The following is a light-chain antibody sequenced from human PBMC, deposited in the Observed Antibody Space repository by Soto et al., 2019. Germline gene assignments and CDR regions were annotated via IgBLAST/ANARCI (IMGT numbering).Light chain of an antibody. CDR2: DAS. J-gene: IGKJ1*01. CDR1: QSISSW. Sequence: DIQMTQSPSTLSASVGDRVTITCRASQSISSWLAWYHQKPWKAPKLLMYDASSLDSGVPSRFSGSGSGTEFTLTISSLQPDDFATYYCQQYNAYPWTFGQGTKVEIK. V-gene: IGKV1-5*01. CDR3: QQYNAYPWT.